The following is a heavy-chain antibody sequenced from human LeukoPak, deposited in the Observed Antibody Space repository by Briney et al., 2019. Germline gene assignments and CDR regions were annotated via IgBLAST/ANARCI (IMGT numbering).Heavy chain of an antibody. CDR3: AKRRYDSSGHFDC. Sequence: GGSLRLSCAASGFTFSIYAMSWVRQAPGKGLEWVSAMSGSGGSTYYADSVKGPLTISRDDSKNTLYLQMNSLRAEDTAVYYCAKRRYDSSGHFDCWSQGILVTVSS. CDR1: GFTFSIYA. D-gene: IGHD3-22*01. CDR2: MSGSGGST. V-gene: IGHV3-23*01. J-gene: IGHJ4*02.